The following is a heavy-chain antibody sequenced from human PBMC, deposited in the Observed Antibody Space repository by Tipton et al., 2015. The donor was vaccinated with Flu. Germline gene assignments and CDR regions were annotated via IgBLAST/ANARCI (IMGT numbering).Heavy chain of an antibody. J-gene: IGHJ1*01. CDR2: IYYSGST. D-gene: IGHD6-13*01. Sequence: LRLSCTVSGGSISSYYWSWIRQPPGKGLEWIGYIYYSGSTSYNPSLKSRVTISVGTSKNQFSLKLSSVTAADTAVYYCARVGDGSSWSRGAEYFQHWGQGTLVTVSS. CDR3: ARVGDGSSWSRGAEYFQH. CDR1: GGSISSYY. V-gene: IGHV4-59*01.